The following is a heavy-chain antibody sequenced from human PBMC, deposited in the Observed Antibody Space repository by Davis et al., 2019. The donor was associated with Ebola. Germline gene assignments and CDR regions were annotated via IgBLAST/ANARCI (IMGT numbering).Heavy chain of an antibody. V-gene: IGHV3-23*01. J-gene: IGHJ6*02. Sequence: GGSLRLSCTDSVITFSSYAMTWVRQAPGKGLEWVSAISGSGGSTSYADSVKGRFTISRDNAKNTLYLQMNSLRAEDTAVYYCARGSSGWYYYYYGMDVWGQGTTVTVSS. CDR1: VITFSSYA. CDR3: ARGSSGWYYYYYGMDV. CDR2: ISGSGGST. D-gene: IGHD6-19*01.